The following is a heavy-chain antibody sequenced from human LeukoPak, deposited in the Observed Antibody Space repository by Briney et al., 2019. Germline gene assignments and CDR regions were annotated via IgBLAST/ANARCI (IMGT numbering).Heavy chain of an antibody. CDR2: IYHSGST. CDR3: ARAHGGNPSGEIDY. D-gene: IGHD4-23*01. CDR1: GYSISSGYY. Sequence: PSETLSLTCTVSGYSISSGYYWGWIRQPPGKGLEWIGSIYHSGSTYYNPSLKSRVTISVDTSKNQFSLKLSSVTAADTAVYYCARAHGGNPSGEIDYWGQGTLVTVSS. V-gene: IGHV4-38-2*02. J-gene: IGHJ4*02.